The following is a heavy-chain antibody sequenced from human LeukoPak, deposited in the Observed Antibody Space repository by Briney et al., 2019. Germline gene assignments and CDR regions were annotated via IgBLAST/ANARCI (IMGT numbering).Heavy chain of an antibody. CDR1: GFTFSGHW. CDR2: IKDDGSHT. J-gene: IGHJ4*02. D-gene: IGHD6-25*01. V-gene: IGHV3-74*01. CDR3: ARGSGIITGIDE. Sequence: GGSLRLPCAASGFTFSGHWMHWVRQAPGKGLVWVSRIKDDGSHTNYADSVKGRFTISRDNAKNTLSLQMNSLRAEDTAVYYCARGSGIITGIDEWGQGTLVTVSS.